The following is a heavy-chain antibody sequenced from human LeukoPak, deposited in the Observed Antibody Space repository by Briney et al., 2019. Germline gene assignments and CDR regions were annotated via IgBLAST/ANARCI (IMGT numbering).Heavy chain of an antibody. CDR2: IIPIFGTT. J-gene: IGHJ4*02. Sequence: AASVKVSCKASGGTFSSHAISWVRQAPGQGLEWVGGIIPIFGTTNYAQKFQGRVTITTDESTSTGYMELRSLRSDDTAVYYCARGVSGYDYGFDNWGQGTLVTVSS. V-gene: IGHV1-69*05. CDR3: ARGVSGYDYGFDN. CDR1: GGTFSSHA. D-gene: IGHD5-12*01.